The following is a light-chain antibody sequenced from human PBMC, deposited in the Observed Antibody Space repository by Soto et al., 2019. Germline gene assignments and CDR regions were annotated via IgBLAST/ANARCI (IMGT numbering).Light chain of an antibody. CDR3: QHYYSTPYT. Sequence: DIVMTQSPDSLAVSLGKRATINCKSSQSVLYSSNTKNYLAWYQQKPGQPPKLLIYWASTRESGVPDRFSGSGSGTDFTLTISSLQAEDVAVYYCQHYYSTPYTFGQGTKLEIK. J-gene: IGKJ2*01. V-gene: IGKV4-1*01. CDR2: WAS. CDR1: QSVLYSSNTKNY.